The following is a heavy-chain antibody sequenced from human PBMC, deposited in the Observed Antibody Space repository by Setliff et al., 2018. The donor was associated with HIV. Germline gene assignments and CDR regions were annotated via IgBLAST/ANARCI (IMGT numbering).Heavy chain of an antibody. Sequence: PSETLSLTCTVSGGSISSYYWSWIRQPPGKGLEWIGYIYYSGSTNYNPSLKSRVTISVDTSKNQFSLKLSSVTAADTAVYYCARAVHSGWYYFDYWGQGTLVTVSS. J-gene: IGHJ4*02. CDR1: GGSISSYY. D-gene: IGHD6-19*01. V-gene: IGHV4-59*01. CDR3: ARAVHSGWYYFDY. CDR2: IYYSGST.